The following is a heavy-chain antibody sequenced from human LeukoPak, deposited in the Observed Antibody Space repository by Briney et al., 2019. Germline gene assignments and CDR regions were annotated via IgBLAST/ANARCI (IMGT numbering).Heavy chain of an antibody. CDR2: ICANDGNT. CDR1: GLTFRNYA. D-gene: IGHD4/OR15-4a*01. J-gene: IGHJ4*02. V-gene: IGHV3-23*01. Sequence: SGGSLRLSCAASGLTFRNYAMSWVRQAPGKGLEWVSVICANDGNTYYADAVKGRFTISRDNSKDTLYLQMDSLRAEDTALYFCAKKAQYDGHYPLDYWGQGTLVTVSA. CDR3: AKKAQYDGHYPLDY.